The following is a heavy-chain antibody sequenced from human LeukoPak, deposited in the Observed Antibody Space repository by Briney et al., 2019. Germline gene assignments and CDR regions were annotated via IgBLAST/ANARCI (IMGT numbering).Heavy chain of an antibody. CDR1: GGSISSSN. CDR3: AKAPPYTKYFDY. CDR2: ISNSGDAT. J-gene: IGHJ4*02. V-gene: IGHV3-23*01. Sequence: GTLSLTCAVSGGSISSSNWWSWVRQAPGQGLEWVSTISNSGDATFYADAVKGRFTISRDNSKNTLYLQMYSLRAEDTAIYYCAKAPPYTKYFDYWGQGTLLTVSS. D-gene: IGHD1-1*01.